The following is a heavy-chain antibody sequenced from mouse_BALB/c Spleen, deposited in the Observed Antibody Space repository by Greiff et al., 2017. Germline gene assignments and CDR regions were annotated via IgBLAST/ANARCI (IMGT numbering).Heavy chain of an antibody. Sequence: VQLVESGPGLVAPSQSLSITCTVSGFSLTGYGVNWVRQPPGKGLEWLGMIWGDGSTDYNSALKSRLSISKDNSKSQVFLKMNSLQTDDTARYYCARPSYYGNYVGAMDYWGQGTSVTVSS. J-gene: IGHJ4*01. CDR2: IWGDGST. CDR3: ARPSYYGNYVGAMDY. CDR1: GFSLTGYG. V-gene: IGHV2-6-7*01. D-gene: IGHD2-10*01.